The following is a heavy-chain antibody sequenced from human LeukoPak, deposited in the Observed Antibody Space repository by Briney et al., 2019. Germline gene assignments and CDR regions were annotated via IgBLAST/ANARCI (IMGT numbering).Heavy chain of an antibody. J-gene: IGHJ4*02. V-gene: IGHV1-69*05. CDR1: GGTFSSYA. D-gene: IGHD5-18*01. CDR3: ATPRVRGYSYGPRPFDY. Sequence: SVKVSCKASGGTFSSYAISWVRQAPGQGLEWMGGIIPIFGTANYAQKFQGRVTITTDESTSTAYMELSSLRSEDTAVYYCATPRVRGYSYGPRPFDYWGQGTLVTVSS. CDR2: IIPIFGTA.